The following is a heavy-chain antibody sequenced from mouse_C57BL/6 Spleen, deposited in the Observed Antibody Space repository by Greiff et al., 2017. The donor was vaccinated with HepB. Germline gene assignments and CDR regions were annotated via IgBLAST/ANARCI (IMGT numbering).Heavy chain of an antibody. D-gene: IGHD3-3*01. CDR2: ISNGSSTN. Sequence: EVKLLESGGGLVKPGGSLKLSCAASGFTFSDYGMHWVRQTPEKGLEWVAYISNGSSTNYYADKVKGRVTFSRDNATNTLFLQMNRLTSEDTAMYYSAGTGDLWYFDVWGTGTTVTVSS. CDR1: GFTFSDYG. V-gene: IGHV5-17*01. CDR3: AGTGDLWYFDV. J-gene: IGHJ1*03.